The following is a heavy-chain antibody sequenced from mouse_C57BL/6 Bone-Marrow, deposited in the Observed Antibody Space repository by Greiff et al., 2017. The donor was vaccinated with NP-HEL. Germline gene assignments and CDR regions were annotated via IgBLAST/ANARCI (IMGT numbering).Heavy chain of an antibody. CDR2: INPYNGGT. CDR1: GYAFTDYY. Sequence: EVQLQQSGPVLVKPGASVKMSCKASGYAFTDYYMNWVKQSPGKGLEWIGVINPYNGGTNYNQKFKGKATLTVDKSSSTAYMELNSLTSEDSAVYYWARGIGSTTVVEDDWGQGTTLTVSS. J-gene: IGHJ2*01. V-gene: IGHV1-19*01. D-gene: IGHD1-1*01. CDR3: ARGIGSTTVVEDD.